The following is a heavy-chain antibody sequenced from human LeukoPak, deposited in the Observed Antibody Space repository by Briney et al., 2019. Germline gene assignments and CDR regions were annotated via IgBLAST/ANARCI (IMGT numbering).Heavy chain of an antibody. Sequence: PSETLSLTCTVSGGSISSYYWSWIRQPPGKGLEWIGYIYYSGSTNYNPSLQSRVTISIDKSKNQIALELTSVTAADTAVYYCAKEIVGAPTPGAYWGQGILVTVSS. CDR2: IYYSGST. CDR3: AKEIVGAPTPGAY. V-gene: IGHV4-59*12. CDR1: GGSISSYY. J-gene: IGHJ4*02. D-gene: IGHD1-26*01.